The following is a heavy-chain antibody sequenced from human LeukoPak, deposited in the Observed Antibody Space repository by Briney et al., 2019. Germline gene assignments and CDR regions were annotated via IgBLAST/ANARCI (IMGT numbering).Heavy chain of an antibody. V-gene: IGHV4-59*08. D-gene: IGHD6-19*01. Sequence: SETLSLTCTVSGGSISSYYWSWIRQPPGKGLEWIGYIYSSGSTEYNHSLRGRVTISVDTSKNQFSLRLSSVTAADRAVYYCTRHIAVAGGDLWGQGTLVTVSS. CDR3: TRHIAVAGGDL. CDR2: IYSSGST. J-gene: IGHJ5*02. CDR1: GGSISSYY.